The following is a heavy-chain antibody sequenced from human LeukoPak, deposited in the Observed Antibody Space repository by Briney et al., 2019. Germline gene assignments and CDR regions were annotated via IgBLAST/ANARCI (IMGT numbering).Heavy chain of an antibody. CDR1: GGTFSNYA. CDR2: IIPIFHTT. D-gene: IGHD3-10*01. CDR3: ASPRFPYYRLSGPDYYYMDV. V-gene: IGHV1-69*06. Sequence: SVKVSCKASGGTFSNYAISWVRQAPGQGLEWMGGIIPIFHTTNYAQKFQGRVTITADKSTTTAYMELSSLKSEDTAVYYCASPRFPYYRLSGPDYYYMDVWGKGTTVTVSS. J-gene: IGHJ6*03.